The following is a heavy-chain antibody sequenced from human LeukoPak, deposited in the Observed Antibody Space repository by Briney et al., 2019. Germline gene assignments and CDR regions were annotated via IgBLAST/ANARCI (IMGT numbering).Heavy chain of an antibody. CDR2: ISAYNGNT. D-gene: IGHD3-10*01. CDR1: GYTFTSYG. J-gene: IGHJ4*02. CDR3: ARDWGMVRGVIIPSFDY. Sequence: ASVKVSCKASGYTFTSYGISWVRQAPGQGLEWMGWISAYNGNTNYAQKLQGRVTMTTDTSTSTAYMELRSLRSDDTAVYYCARDWGMVRGVIIPSFDYWGQGTLVTVSS. V-gene: IGHV1-18*01.